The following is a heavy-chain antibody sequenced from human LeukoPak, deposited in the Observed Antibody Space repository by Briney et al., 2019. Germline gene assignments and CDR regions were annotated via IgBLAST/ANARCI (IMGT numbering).Heavy chain of an antibody. CDR2: ISYDGSNK. Sequence: HPGGSLRLSCAASGFTFSSYAMHWVRQAPGKGLEWVAVISYDGSNKYYADSVKGRFTISRDNSKNTLYLQMNSLRAEDTAVYYCAREGSSWYYYYYYGMDVWGKGTTVTVSS. J-gene: IGHJ6*04. CDR1: GFTFSSYA. CDR3: AREGSSWYYYYYYGMDV. V-gene: IGHV3-30*04. D-gene: IGHD6-13*01.